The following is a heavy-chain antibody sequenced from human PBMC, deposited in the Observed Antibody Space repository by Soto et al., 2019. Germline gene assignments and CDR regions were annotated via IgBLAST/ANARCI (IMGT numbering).Heavy chain of an antibody. CDR3: ARDKRDLRFLEWSYYFDY. D-gene: IGHD3-3*01. V-gene: IGHV3-30-3*01. J-gene: IGHJ4*02. CDR2: ISYDGSNK. Sequence: QVQLVESGGGVVQPGRSLRLSCAPSGFTFSNYAMHWVRQAPGKGLEWVAVISYDGSNKYYADSVKGRFTISRDNSKNTLYLQMNSLRAEDTAVYYFARDKRDLRFLEWSYYFDYWGQGTLVTVSS. CDR1: GFTFSNYA.